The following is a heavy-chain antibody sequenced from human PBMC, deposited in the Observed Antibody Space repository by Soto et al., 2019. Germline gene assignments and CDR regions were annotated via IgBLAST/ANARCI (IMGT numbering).Heavy chain of an antibody. Sequence: VQLVQSGAEVKKPGASVKVSCKASGYTFTSYDINWVRQATGQGLEWMGWMNPNTGNTVYAQKFQSRVTMTRNTSISTAYMQLSSLISEDTAVYYCAREITGKFPNWGQGTLFTVSS. V-gene: IGHV1-8*01. J-gene: IGHJ4*02. CDR1: GYTFTSYD. D-gene: IGHD1-20*01. CDR3: AREITGKFPN. CDR2: MNPNTGNT.